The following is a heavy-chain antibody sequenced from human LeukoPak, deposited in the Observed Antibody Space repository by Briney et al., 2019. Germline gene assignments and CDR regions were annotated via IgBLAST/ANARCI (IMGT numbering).Heavy chain of an antibody. CDR1: GGSISSSSYY. J-gene: IGHJ5*02. Sequence: PSETLSLTCTVSGGSISSSSYYWGWIRQPPGKELEWIGSIYYSGSTYYNPSLKSRVTISVDTSKNQFSLKLSSVTAADTAVYYCARAVGRFDPWGQGTLVTVSS. D-gene: IGHD1-26*01. CDR2: IYYSGST. V-gene: IGHV4-39*07. CDR3: ARAVGRFDP.